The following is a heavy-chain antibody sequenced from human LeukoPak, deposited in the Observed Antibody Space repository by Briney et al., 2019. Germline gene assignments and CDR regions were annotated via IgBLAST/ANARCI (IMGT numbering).Heavy chain of an antibody. CDR2: ISYDGSNR. V-gene: IGHV3-30-3*01. D-gene: IGHD3-10*01. J-gene: IGHJ4*02. CDR1: GFTFSSYA. Sequence: PGGSLRLSCAASGFTFSSYAMHWVRQAPGKGLEWVAVISYDGSNRYYADSVKGRFTISRDNAKNSLYLQMNSLRAEDTAVYYCAPGEVRGVGAHWGQGTLVTVSS. CDR3: APGEVRGVGAH.